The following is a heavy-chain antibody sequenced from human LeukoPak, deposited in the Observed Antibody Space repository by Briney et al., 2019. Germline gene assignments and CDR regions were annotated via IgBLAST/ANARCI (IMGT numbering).Heavy chain of an antibody. D-gene: IGHD6-19*01. V-gene: IGHV4-4*07. Sequence: SETLSLTCTVSGGSISNYHWSWIRQPAGKGLEWIGQIHTSGSTNYNPPLKSRVTMSIDTPENQLSLTIRSVAAADTAVYYCARRDISSGWRFDYWGQGTLVTVSS. J-gene: IGHJ4*02. CDR1: GGSISNYH. CDR2: IHTSGST. CDR3: ARRDISSGWRFDY.